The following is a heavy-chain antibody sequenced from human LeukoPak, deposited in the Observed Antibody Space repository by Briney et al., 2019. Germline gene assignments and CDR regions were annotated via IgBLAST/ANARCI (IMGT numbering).Heavy chain of an antibody. Sequence: SETLSLTCAVYGGSFSGYYWSWIRQPPGKGLEWIGEINHSGSTNYNPSLKSRVTISVDTSKNRFSLKLSSVTAADTAVYYCARDSLRGYSDPFIYWGQGTLVTVSS. J-gene: IGHJ4*02. CDR2: INHSGST. V-gene: IGHV4-34*01. D-gene: IGHD5-18*01. CDR3: ARDSLRGYSDPFIY. CDR1: GGSFSGYY.